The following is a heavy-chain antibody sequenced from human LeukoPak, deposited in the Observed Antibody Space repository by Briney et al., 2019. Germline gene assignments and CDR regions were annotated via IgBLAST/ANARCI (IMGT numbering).Heavy chain of an antibody. CDR3: AREGYDILTGYYTRPFDY. CDR1: GGSISSYY. D-gene: IGHD3-9*01. J-gene: IGHJ4*02. Sequence: SETLSLTCTVSGGSISSYYWSWIRQPPGKGLEWIGYIYYSGSTNYNPSLKSRVTISVDTSKNQFSLKLSSVTAADTAVYYCAREGYDILTGYYTRPFDYWGQGTLVTVSS. CDR2: IYYSGST. V-gene: IGHV4-59*12.